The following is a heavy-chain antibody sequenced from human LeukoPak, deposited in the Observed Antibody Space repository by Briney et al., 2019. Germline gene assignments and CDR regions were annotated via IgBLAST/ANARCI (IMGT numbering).Heavy chain of an antibody. CDR2: INHSGST. CDR1: GGSISSSRHY. CDR3: AIYYYDSSGYTTH. Sequence: SETLSLTCTVSGGSISSSRHYWGWIRQPPGKGLEWIGEINHSGSTNYNPSLKSRVTISVDTSKNQFSLKLSSVTAADTAVYYCAIYYYDSSGYTTHWGQGTLVTVSS. J-gene: IGHJ4*02. V-gene: IGHV4-39*07. D-gene: IGHD3-22*01.